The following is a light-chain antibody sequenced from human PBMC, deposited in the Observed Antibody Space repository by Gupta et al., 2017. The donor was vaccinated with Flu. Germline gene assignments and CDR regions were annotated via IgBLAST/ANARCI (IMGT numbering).Light chain of an antibody. CDR1: QSFSTY. CDR2: KAS. Sequence: MLLTQSPSTLSASVGDRVTITCRASQSFSTYLAWYQQKPGKAPRLLIYKASNLESGVPSRFSASGSGTEFTLTISSLQPDDFATYYCQQYKSYPLTFGGGTKVEIK. J-gene: IGKJ4*01. CDR3: QQYKSYPLT. V-gene: IGKV1-5*03.